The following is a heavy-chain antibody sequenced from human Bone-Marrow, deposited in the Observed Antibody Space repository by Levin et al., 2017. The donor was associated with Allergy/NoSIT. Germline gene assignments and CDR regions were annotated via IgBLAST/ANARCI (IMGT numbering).Heavy chain of an antibody. CDR3: AKTFGIAVAGKAGVDY. Sequence: SCAASGFTFSSYAMSWVRQAPGKGLEWVSAISGSGGSTYYADSVKGRFTISRDNSKNTLYLQMNSLRAEDTAVYYCAKTFGIAVAGKAGVDYWGQGTLVTVSS. CDR1: GFTFSSYA. D-gene: IGHD6-19*01. J-gene: IGHJ4*02. V-gene: IGHV3-23*01. CDR2: ISGSGGST.